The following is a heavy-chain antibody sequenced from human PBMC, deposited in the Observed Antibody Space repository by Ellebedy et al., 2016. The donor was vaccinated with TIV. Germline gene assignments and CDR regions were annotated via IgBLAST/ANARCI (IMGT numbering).Heavy chain of an antibody. D-gene: IGHD7-27*01. Sequence: GESLKISCAASGFTFSSYWMHWVRQAPGKGLEWVSLISWDGGSTYYADSVKGRFTISRDNSKHSLYLQMNSLRTEDTALYYCAKGPMGTYYFDYWGQGTLVTVSS. CDR1: GFTFSSYW. J-gene: IGHJ4*02. CDR3: AKGPMGTYYFDY. V-gene: IGHV3-43*01. CDR2: ISWDGGST.